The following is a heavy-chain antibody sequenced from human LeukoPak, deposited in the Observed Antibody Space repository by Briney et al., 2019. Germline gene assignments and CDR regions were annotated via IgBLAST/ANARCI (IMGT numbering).Heavy chain of an antibody. J-gene: IGHJ5*02. CDR3: ARARVRYSSGWYSWFDP. CDR2: RNPNRGGT. D-gene: IGHD6-19*01. V-gene: IGHV1-2*02. CDR1: GYTFTGYY. Sequence: ASVNVCGNPAGYTFTGYYMHWVRQAAGQRLEWMGWRNPNRGGTNYAQKFQGRVTMTSDTSISTAYMELSRLRSDDTAVYYCARARVRYSSGWYSWFDPWGQGTLVTVSS.